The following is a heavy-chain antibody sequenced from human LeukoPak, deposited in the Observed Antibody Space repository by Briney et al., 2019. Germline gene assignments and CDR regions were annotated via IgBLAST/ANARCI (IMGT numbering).Heavy chain of an antibody. V-gene: IGHV3-21*01. CDR1: GFTFSSYS. D-gene: IGHD2/OR15-2a*01. Sequence: GGSLRLSCAASGFTFSSYSMNWVRQAPGKGLEWVSSITSSSRYIYYADSVKGRFTISRDNAENSLYPQMDSLTAEDTAVYYCTRKGSQWDFLVDYWGQGTRVTVSP. CDR2: ITSSSRYI. J-gene: IGHJ4*02. CDR3: TRKGSQWDFLVDY.